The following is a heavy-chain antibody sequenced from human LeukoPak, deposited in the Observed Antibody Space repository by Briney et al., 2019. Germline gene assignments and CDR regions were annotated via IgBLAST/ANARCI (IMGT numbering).Heavy chain of an antibody. D-gene: IGHD2-15*01. CDR1: GFTFSSYW. CDR3: AKDLGDPMDIVVVVAADY. Sequence: GGSLRLSCAASGFTFSSYWMHWVRQAPGKGLEWVSAISGSGGSTYYADSVKGRFTISRDNSKNTLYLQMDSLRAEDTAVYYCAKDLGDPMDIVVVVAADYWGQGTLVTVSS. J-gene: IGHJ4*02. V-gene: IGHV3-23*01. CDR2: ISGSGGST.